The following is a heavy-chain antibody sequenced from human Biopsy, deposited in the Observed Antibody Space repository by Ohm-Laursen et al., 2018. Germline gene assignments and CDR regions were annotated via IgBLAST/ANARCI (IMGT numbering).Heavy chain of an antibody. D-gene: IGHD3-22*01. CDR3: ERYYYDVSGSYFDF. V-gene: IGHV3-48*03. CDR1: GFALNTYE. CDR2: ISSSGSPA. Sequence: SLRLSCAASGFALNTYEMNWVRQAPGKGLEWVSYISSSGSPAYYSDSVKGRFTVSRDNAKNSIYLQMNSPRAEDTAVYYCERYYYDVSGSYFDFWGQGALLTVSS. J-gene: IGHJ4*02.